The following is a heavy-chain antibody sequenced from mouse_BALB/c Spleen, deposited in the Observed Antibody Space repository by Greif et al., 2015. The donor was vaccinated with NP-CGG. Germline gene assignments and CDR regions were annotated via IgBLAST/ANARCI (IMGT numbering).Heavy chain of an antibody. CDR1: GFTLSSFG. CDR3: ARQQGDY. J-gene: IGHJ2*01. Sequence: EVNVVESGGGLVQPGGSRKLSCAASGFTLSSFGMHWVRQAPEKGLEWVAYISSGSSTIYYADTVKGRFTIPRDNPKNTLFLQMTSLRSEDTAMYYCARQQGDYWGQGTTLTVSS. CDR2: ISSGSSTI. V-gene: IGHV5-17*02.